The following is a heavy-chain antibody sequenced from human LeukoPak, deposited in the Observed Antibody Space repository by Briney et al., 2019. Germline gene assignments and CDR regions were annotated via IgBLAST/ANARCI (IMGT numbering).Heavy chain of an antibody. J-gene: IGHJ4*02. CDR2: IKQDGSEK. Sequence: PGGSLRLSCAASGFTFSSYWMGWVRQAPGKGLEWVANIKQDGSEKYYVDSVKGRFTISRDNAKNSLYLQMNSLRADDTAVYYCARDEVGANPEAVPFDYWGQGTLVTVSS. CDR3: ARDEVGANPEAVPFDY. CDR1: GFTFSSYW. D-gene: IGHD1-26*01. V-gene: IGHV3-7*03.